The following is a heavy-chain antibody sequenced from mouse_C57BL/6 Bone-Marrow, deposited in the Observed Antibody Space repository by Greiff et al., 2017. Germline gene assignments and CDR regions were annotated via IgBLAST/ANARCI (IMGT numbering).Heavy chain of an antibody. CDR1: GYTFTSYW. D-gene: IGHD2-5*01. J-gene: IGHJ3*01. CDR2: IHPNSGST. CDR3: ATDSNYGAY. Sequence: VQLQQPGAELVKPGASVKLSCKASGYTFTSYWMHWVKQRPGQGLEWIGMIHPNSGSTNYNEKFKSKATLTVDKSSSTAYMQLSSLTSEDAAVYFCATDSNYGAYWGQGTLVTVSA. V-gene: IGHV1-64*01.